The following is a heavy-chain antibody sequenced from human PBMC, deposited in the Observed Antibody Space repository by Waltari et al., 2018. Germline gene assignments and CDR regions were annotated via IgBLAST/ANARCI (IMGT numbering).Heavy chain of an antibody. CDR3: ASWSHYGDYDWYFDL. J-gene: IGHJ2*01. CDR1: GSTLTADG. D-gene: IGHD4-17*01. V-gene: IGHV1-8*01. Sequence: HVLLVQSGALVTQPGSSARVPCEASGSTLTADGTNWVHQAPGQGLEWMGWMNPNRGNTGYEQKCQGRVTTTRNTSISTADMGRSSLRSEDTDEYYSASWSHYGDYDWYFDLWGRGTLVTVSS. CDR2: MNPNRGNT.